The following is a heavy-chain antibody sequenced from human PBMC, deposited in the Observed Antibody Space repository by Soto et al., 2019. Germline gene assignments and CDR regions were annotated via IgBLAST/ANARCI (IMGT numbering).Heavy chain of an antibody. CDR1: GFTFSSYA. CDR3: ARGALRFLEWLFTVRQGMDV. CDR2: ISYDGSNK. J-gene: IGHJ6*02. Sequence: GGSLRLSCAASGFTFSSYAMHWVRQAPGKGLEWVAVISYDGSNKYYADSVKGRFTISRDNSKNTLYLQMNSLRAEDTAVYYCARGALRFLEWLFTVRQGMDVWGQGTTVTVSS. V-gene: IGHV3-30-3*01. D-gene: IGHD3-3*01.